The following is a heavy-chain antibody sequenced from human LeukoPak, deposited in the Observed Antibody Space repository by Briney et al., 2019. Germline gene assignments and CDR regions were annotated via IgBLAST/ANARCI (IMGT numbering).Heavy chain of an antibody. Sequence: ASVKVSCKAFGYTFTSNYMHWVRQAPGQGLEWMGWINPNSGGTNYAQKFQGRVTMTRDTSISTAYMELSRLRSDDTAVYYCARGGSYGDYVYYYYMDVWGKGTTVTVSS. CDR3: ARGGSYGDYVYYYYMDV. CDR1: GYTFTSNY. V-gene: IGHV1-2*02. D-gene: IGHD4-17*01. J-gene: IGHJ6*03. CDR2: INPNSGGT.